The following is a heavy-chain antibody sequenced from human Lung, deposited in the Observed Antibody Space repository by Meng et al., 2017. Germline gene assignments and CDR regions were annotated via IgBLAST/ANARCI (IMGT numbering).Heavy chain of an antibody. CDR1: GFSFSRCA. CDR3: AKEKDAFDV. CDR2: IGESGGGI. J-gene: IGHJ3*01. Sequence: VHLLGSGGGLEHPGGSLRLSCAASGFSFSRCAMNWVRQAPGKGLEWVSVIGESGGGIYYADSVKGRFIISRDNSKNTLYLQMNSLRAEDTALYYCAKEKDAFDVWGQGTMVTVSS. V-gene: IGHV3-23*01.